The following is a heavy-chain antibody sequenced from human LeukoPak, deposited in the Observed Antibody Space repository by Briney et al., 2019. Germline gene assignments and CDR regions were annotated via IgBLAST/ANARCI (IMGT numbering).Heavy chain of an antibody. CDR1: GFTFSSYA. CDR2: ISGSGGST. D-gene: IGHD3-22*01. Sequence: GGSLRLSCAASGFTFSSYAMSWVRQAPGKGLEWVSAISGSGGSTYHADSVKGRFTISRDNSKNTLYLQMNSLRAEDTAVYYCAKEGTPYYDSSGSYDYWGQGTLVTVSS. CDR3: AKEGTPYYDSSGSYDY. V-gene: IGHV3-23*01. J-gene: IGHJ4*02.